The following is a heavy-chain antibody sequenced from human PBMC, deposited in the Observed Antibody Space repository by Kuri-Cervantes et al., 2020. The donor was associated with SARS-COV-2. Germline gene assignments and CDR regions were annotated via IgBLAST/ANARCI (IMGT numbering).Heavy chain of an antibody. CDR2: IYYSGST. V-gene: IGHV4-61*05. Sequence: GSLRLSCTVSGGSIRSSSYYWGWIRQPPGKGLEWIGYIYYSGSTNYNPSLKSRVTISVDTSKNQFYLKLSSVPAAATAVYYCARQARPGYSSNTGDMDVWGKGTTVTVSS. CDR1: GGSIRSSSYY. J-gene: IGHJ6*03. CDR3: ARQARPGYSSNTGDMDV. D-gene: IGHD1-14*01.